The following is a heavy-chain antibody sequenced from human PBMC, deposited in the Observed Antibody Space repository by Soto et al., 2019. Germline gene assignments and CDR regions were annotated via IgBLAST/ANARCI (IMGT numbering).Heavy chain of an antibody. Sequence: GASVKVSCKASGYTFIGYYIHWVRQAPGEGLEWMGWINPNSGGTNHAQKFQGRVTMTRDTSINTAYMELNSLKSDDTAVYYCASDLSPCSNGLCSNNCFCSRGQGTRVTVSS. CDR2: INPNSGGT. CDR1: GYTFIGYY. D-gene: IGHD2-8*01. CDR3: ASDLSPCSNGLCSNNCFCS. J-gene: IGHJ5*01. V-gene: IGHV1-2*02.